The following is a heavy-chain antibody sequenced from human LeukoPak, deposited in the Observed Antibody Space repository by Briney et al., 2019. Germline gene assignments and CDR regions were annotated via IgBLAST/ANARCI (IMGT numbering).Heavy chain of an antibody. CDR3: ASLGGDCSSTSCYAYFDY. CDR1: GGSISSGGYY. CDR2: IYYSGST. J-gene: IGHJ4*02. D-gene: IGHD2-2*01. V-gene: IGHV4-31*02. Sequence: SQTLSLTCTVSGGSISSGGYYWSWIRQLPGKGLEWIGYIYYSGSTYYNPFLKSRVTISVDTSKNQFSLKLSSVTAADTAVYYCASLGGDCSSTSCYAYFDYWGQGTLVTVSS.